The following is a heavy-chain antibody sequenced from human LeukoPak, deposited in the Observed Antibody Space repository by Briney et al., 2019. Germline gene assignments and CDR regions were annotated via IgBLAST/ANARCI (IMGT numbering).Heavy chain of an antibody. D-gene: IGHD6-13*01. CDR3: ARGHRYSSSWYY. V-gene: IGHV4-34*01. CDR1: GGSFSGYY. CDR2: INHGGST. Sequence: SETLSLTCAVYGGSFSGYYWSWIRQPPGKGLEWIGEINHGGSTNYNPSLKSRVTISVDTSKNQFSLKLSSVTAADTAVYYCARGHRYSSSWYYWGQGTLVTVSS. J-gene: IGHJ4*02.